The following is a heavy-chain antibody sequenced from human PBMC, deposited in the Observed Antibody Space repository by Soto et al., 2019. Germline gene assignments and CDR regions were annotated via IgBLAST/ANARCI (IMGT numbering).Heavy chain of an antibody. CDR2: ISGSGGST. CDR3: AKNGHHYDIWTGYSYFDY. J-gene: IGHJ4*02. V-gene: IGHV3-23*01. D-gene: IGHD3-9*01. CDR1: GFTFSSYA. Sequence: GGSLRLSCAASGFTFSSYAMSWVRQAPGKGLEWVSAISGSGGSTYYADSVKGRFTISRDNAKNTLYLQMNSLRAEDTAVYYCAKNGHHYDIWTGYSYFDYWGQGTLVTVSS.